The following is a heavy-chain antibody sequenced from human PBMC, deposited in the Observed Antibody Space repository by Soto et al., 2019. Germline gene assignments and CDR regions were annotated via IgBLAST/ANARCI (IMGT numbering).Heavy chain of an antibody. V-gene: IGHV3-15*01. CDR2: IKSKSAGGTT. D-gene: IGHD3-22*01. CDR1: GFTCSNAW. J-gene: IGHJ4*02. CDR3: ARGHRSSGKIFDS. Sequence: EVQLVESGGGLVKPGGSVRLSCAASGFTCSNAWMSWVRQAPWKGLEWVGRIKSKSAGGTTEYDAPVKDRLTISRDDSKNTLYLQMTSLKIEDTAVYYCARGHRSSGKIFDSWGQGTLVTVAS.